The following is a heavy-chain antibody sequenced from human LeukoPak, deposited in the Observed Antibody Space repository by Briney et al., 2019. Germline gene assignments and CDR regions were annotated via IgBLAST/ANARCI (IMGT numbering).Heavy chain of an antibody. CDR2: INPNSGGT. V-gene: IGHV1-2*02. CDR3: AREGVRWRGIAVAGIENWFDP. J-gene: IGHJ5*02. D-gene: IGHD6-19*01. CDR1: GYTFTGYY. Sequence: GASVKVSCKASGYTFTGYYMHWVRQAPGQGLEWMGWINPNSGGTNYAQKFQGRVTMTRETSISTAYMELSRLRSDDTAVYYCAREGVRWRGIAVAGIENWFDPWGQGTLVTVSS.